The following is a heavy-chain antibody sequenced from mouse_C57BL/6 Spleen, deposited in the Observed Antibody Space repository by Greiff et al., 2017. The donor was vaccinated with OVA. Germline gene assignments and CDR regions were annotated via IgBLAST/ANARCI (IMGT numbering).Heavy chain of an antibody. V-gene: IGHV5-4*01. CDR2: ISDGGSYP. CDR3: ARDGDYGSGYFDV. D-gene: IGHD1-1*01. J-gene: IGHJ1*03. Sequence: EVQGVESGGGLVKPGGSLKLSCAASGFTFSSYAMSWVRQTPEKRLEWVATISDGGSYPYYQDNVKGRFPISRDTAKNNLYLQMSHLKSEDTAMYYCARDGDYGSGYFDVWGTGTTVTVSS. CDR1: GFTFSSYA.